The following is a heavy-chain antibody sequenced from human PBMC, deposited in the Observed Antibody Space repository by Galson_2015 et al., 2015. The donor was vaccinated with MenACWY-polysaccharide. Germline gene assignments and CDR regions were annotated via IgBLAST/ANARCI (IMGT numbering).Heavy chain of an antibody. J-gene: IGHJ4*02. Sequence: SLRLSCAASGFTFSSYGMHWVRQAPGKGLERVAVISYDGSNKYYADSVKGRFTISRDNSKNTLYLQMNSLRAEDTAVYYCAKDLFSANDYSNPGRNWGQGTLVTVSS. V-gene: IGHV3-30*18. CDR2: ISYDGSNK. CDR1: GFTFSSYG. D-gene: IGHD4-11*01. CDR3: AKDLFSANDYSNPGRN.